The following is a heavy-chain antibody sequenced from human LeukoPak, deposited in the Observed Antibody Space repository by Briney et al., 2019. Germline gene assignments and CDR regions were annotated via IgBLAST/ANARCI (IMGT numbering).Heavy chain of an antibody. CDR1: GGSISTYH. V-gene: IGHV4-4*02. CDR2: IYHSGST. D-gene: IGHD3-10*01. J-gene: IGHJ4*02. Sequence: SETLSLTCAVSGGSISTYHWSWIRQPPGKGLEWIGEIYHSGSTNYNPSLKSRVTISVDKSKNQFSLKLSCVTAADTAVYYCASHSGFGELPFHYWGQGTLVTVSS. CDR3: ASHSGFGELPFHY.